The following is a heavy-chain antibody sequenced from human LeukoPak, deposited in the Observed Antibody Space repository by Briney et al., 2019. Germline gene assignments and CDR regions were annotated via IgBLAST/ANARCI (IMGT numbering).Heavy chain of an antibody. CDR1: GFTFSNYG. CDR2: IRYDGSNK. CDR3: ARVLSGRGSLYSYYYYMDV. J-gene: IGHJ6*03. Sequence: PGGSLRLSCAASGFTFSNYGMHWVRQAPGKGLEWVAFIRYDGSNKYYADSVKGRFTISRDNSKNTLYLQMNSLRTEDTAVYYCARVLSGRGSLYSYYYYMDVWGKGTTVTISS. D-gene: IGHD3-10*01. V-gene: IGHV3-30*02.